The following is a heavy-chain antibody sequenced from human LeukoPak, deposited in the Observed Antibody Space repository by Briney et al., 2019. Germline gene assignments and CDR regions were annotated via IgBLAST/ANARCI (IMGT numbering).Heavy chain of an antibody. V-gene: IGHV4-39*07. D-gene: IGHD4-17*01. CDR2: IYYSGST. CDR3: ARVGLGGDYGFLYYFDY. Sequence: PSETLSLTCTVSGGSISSRSYYWGWIRQPPGKGLEWIGIIYYSGSTYSNPSLRSRVTISVDTSKNQFSLKLSSVTAADTAVYYCARVGLGGDYGFLYYFDYWGQGTLVTVSS. CDR1: GGSISSRSYY. J-gene: IGHJ4*02.